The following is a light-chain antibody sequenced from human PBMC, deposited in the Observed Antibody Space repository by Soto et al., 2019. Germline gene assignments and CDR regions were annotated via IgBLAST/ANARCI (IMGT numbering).Light chain of an antibody. V-gene: IGKV3-11*01. CDR3: QQYGRSSFT. CDR1: QSVSSY. Sequence: EIVLTQSPATLSLSPGERATLSCRASQSVSSYLAWYQQKPGQAPRLLIYDASNRATGIPARFSGSGSGTDFTLTISSLEPEDFAVYYCQQYGRSSFTFGGGTKVEI. J-gene: IGKJ4*01. CDR2: DAS.